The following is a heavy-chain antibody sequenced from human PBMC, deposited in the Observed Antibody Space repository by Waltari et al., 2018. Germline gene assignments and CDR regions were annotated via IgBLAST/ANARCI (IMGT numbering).Heavy chain of an antibody. CDR3: AGGYARDSSGNYATWAFDF. J-gene: IGHJ3*01. CDR2: VYAGGSS. Sequence: EVQLVESGGGLIQPGGSLRLTCVTSGFIVSNNYMSWVRQAPGKGLEWVSVVYAGGSSHFADSVKGRFTISSDTTKNSLDLQMNSLIAEDTAVYYWAGGYARDSSGNYATWAFDFWGQGTMVTVSS. D-gene: IGHD3-22*01. V-gene: IGHV3-53*01. CDR1: GFIVSNNY.